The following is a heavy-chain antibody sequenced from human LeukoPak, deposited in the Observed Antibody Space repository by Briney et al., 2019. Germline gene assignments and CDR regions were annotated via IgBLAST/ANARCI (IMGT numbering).Heavy chain of an antibody. CDR3: AREHVYCSSISCYFDY. CDR1: GYTFTSYG. D-gene: IGHD2-2*01. V-gene: IGHV1-18*01. Sequence: ASLKVSCKASGYTFTSYGISWVRQAAGQGLEWMGWISAYNGNTNYAQKLQGRVTMTTDTSTSTAYMELSSLRSDDTAVYYCAREHVYCSSISCYFDYWGQGTLVTVSS. J-gene: IGHJ4*02. CDR2: ISAYNGNT.